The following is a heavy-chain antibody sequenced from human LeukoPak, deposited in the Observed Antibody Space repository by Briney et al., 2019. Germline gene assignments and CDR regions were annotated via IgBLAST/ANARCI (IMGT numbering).Heavy chain of an antibody. CDR2: INHSGST. D-gene: IGHD5-24*01. Sequence: SETLSLTCAVYGGSFSGYYWSWIRHPPGKGLEWVGEINHSGSTNYNPSLKSRVTISVDTSKNQFSLKLSSVTAADTAVYYCARRKGDGYNPVRQWGQGTLVTVSS. CDR1: GGSFSGYY. CDR3: ARRKGDGYNPVRQ. V-gene: IGHV4-34*01. J-gene: IGHJ4*02.